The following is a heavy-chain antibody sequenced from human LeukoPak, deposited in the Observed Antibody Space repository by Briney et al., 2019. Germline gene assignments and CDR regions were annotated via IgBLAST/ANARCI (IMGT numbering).Heavy chain of an antibody. V-gene: IGHV3-23*01. CDR2: ISGSGGST. CDR3: AKDPLIAVADTLFDY. Sequence: GSLRLSCAASGFTFSSYAMSWVRQAPGKGQEWVSAISGSGGSTYYADSVKGRFTISRDNSKNTLYLQMNSLRAEDTAVYYCAKDPLIAVADTLFDYWGQGTLVTVSS. D-gene: IGHD6-19*01. J-gene: IGHJ4*02. CDR1: GFTFSSYA.